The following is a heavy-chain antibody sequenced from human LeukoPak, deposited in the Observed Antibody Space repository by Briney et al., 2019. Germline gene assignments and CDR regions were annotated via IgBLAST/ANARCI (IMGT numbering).Heavy chain of an antibody. CDR3: AREVDYNAWNEYSSRDY. CDR2: IYYSGAT. Sequence: PSETLSLTCTVSGYSITSGYYWGWVRQPPGKSLEWIASIYYSGATSYKTSLKSRLTILLDASHNQFSLKLRSVTAADTAVYYCAREVDYNAWNEYSSRDYWGQGLLVTVSS. D-gene: IGHD4-11*01. V-gene: IGHV4-38-2*02. J-gene: IGHJ4*02. CDR1: GYSITSGYY.